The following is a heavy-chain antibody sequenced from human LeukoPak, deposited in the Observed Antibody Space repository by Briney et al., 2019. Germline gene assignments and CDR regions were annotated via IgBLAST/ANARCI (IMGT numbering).Heavy chain of an antibody. CDR2: TYYRSKWYN. V-gene: IGHV6-1*01. CDR3: ARGGYNYGPTSDAFDI. J-gene: IGHJ3*02. CDR1: GDSVSSNSAA. Sequence: SQTLSLTCAISGDSVSSNSAAWHWIRQSPSRGLEWLGSTYYRSKWYNDYAVSVKSRITISPDTSKNQFSLQLNSVTPEDTAVYYCARGGYNYGPTSDAFDIWGQGTMVTVSS. D-gene: IGHD5-18*01.